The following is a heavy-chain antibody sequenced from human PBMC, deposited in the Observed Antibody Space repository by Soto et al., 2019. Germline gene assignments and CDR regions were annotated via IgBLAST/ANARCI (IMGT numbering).Heavy chain of an antibody. CDR1: GFTVSSNY. D-gene: IGHD1-26*01. CDR2: IYSAGNT. Sequence: PGGSLRLSCAAFGFTVSSNYMSWVRQAPGKGLEWISIIYSAGNTYYADSVKGRFTISRDNSKNTLYLQMNSLGAEDTAVYYCARDFVVGGPTINYYYGMDVWGQGTTVTVSS. J-gene: IGHJ6*02. V-gene: IGHV3-66*01. CDR3: ARDFVVGGPTINYYYGMDV.